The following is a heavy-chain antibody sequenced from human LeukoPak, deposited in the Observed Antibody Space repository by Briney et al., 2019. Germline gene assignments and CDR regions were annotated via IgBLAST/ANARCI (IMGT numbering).Heavy chain of an antibody. CDR3: AGGKNSVTYSPFDY. J-gene: IGHJ4*02. V-gene: IGHV5-51*01. D-gene: IGHD1-26*01. CDR1: GYSFSSYW. Sequence: GESLKISCKGSGYSFSSYWIGWVRQMPGKGLEWMGLIYPGDSDTRYSPSFQGQVTISADKSISTAYLQWSSLKASDTALYYCAGGKNSVTYSPFDYWAQGTLVTVSS. CDR2: IYPGDSDT.